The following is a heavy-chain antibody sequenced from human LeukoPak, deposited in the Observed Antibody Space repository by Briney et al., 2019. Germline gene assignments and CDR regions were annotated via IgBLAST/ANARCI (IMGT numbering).Heavy chain of an antibody. J-gene: IGHJ4*02. CDR2: ISYDGSDE. CDR3: ARDFTPEWFDIH. Sequence: GSSLRLSCVASGLAFSSYSMHWVRQAPGKGLEWVGVISYDGSDEYYTDSVKGRFTISRDNSKNTVYLQMNSLRADDTAVYYCARDFTPEWFDIHWGQGTPVTVS. V-gene: IGHV3-30*04. CDR1: GLAFSSYS. D-gene: IGHD3-3*01.